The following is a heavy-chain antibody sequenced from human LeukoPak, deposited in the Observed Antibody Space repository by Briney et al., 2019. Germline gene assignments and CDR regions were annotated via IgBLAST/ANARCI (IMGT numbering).Heavy chain of an antibody. CDR1: GGTFSSYA. D-gene: IGHD6-13*01. J-gene: IGHJ4*02. CDR2: IIPILGIA. Sequence: SVKVSCKASGGTFSSYAIIWVRQAPGQGLEWMGRIIPILGIANYAQKFQGRVTITADKSTSTAYMELSSLRSEDTAVYYCARDPGIAAAEHFDYWGQGTLVTVSS. V-gene: IGHV1-69*04. CDR3: ARDPGIAAAEHFDY.